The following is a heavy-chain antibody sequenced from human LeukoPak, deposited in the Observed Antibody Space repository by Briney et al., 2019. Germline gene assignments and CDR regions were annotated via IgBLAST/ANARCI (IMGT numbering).Heavy chain of an antibody. CDR2: ISYDGSNK. CDR1: GFTFSSYG. J-gene: IGHJ4*02. CDR3: AKGGGYDFWSGYYSFWTQGLDY. D-gene: IGHD3-3*01. V-gene: IGHV3-30*18. Sequence: PGGSLRLSCAASGFTFSSYGMHWVRQAPGKGLEWVAVISYDGSNKYYADSVKGRFTISRDNSKNTLYLQMNSLRAEDTAVYYCAKGGGYDFWSGYYSFWTQGLDYWGQGTLVTVSS.